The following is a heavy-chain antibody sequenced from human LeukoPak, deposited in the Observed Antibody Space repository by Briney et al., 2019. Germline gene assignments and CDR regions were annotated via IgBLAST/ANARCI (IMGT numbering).Heavy chain of an antibody. D-gene: IGHD6-19*01. CDR3: AQTTGWPGFDF. J-gene: IGHJ4*02. CDR1: GASPISRY. V-gene: IGHV4-59*08. Sequence: SETLSLTCSASGASPISRYWSWIRPFPGGTLEWIGHIYNAKNTKYNPSLTSQITISVDTSRNQFSLSLTSLTTADTAIYCCAQTTGWPGFDFWGPGALVTVSS. CDR2: IYNAKNT.